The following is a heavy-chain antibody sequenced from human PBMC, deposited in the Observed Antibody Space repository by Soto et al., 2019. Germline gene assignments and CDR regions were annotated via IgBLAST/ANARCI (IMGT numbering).Heavy chain of an antibody. CDR1: GGSFSGYY. CDR3: ASLSLYSTPSPS. J-gene: IGHJ4*02. CDR2: INHSGST. Sequence: SETLSLTCAVYGGSFSGYYWSWIRQPPGKGLEWIGEINHSGSTNYNPSLKSRVTISVDTSKNQFSLKLSSVTAADTAVYYCASLSLYSTPSPSWGQGTLVTVSS. D-gene: IGHD6-13*01. V-gene: IGHV4-34*01.